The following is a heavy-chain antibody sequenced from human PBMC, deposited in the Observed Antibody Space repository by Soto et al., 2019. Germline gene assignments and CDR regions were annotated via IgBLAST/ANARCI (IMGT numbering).Heavy chain of an antibody. CDR2: INPNSGGT. V-gene: IGHV1-2*02. CDR1: GYTFTGYY. Sequence: ASVKVSCKASGYTFTGYYVHWVRQAPGQGLEWMGWINPNSGGTNYAQKFQGRVTMTRDTSISTAYMELSRLRSDDTAVYYCARDGRGYSGYDYPPMYYWGQGTLVTGSS. D-gene: IGHD5-12*01. CDR3: ARDGRGYSGYDYPPMYY. J-gene: IGHJ4*02.